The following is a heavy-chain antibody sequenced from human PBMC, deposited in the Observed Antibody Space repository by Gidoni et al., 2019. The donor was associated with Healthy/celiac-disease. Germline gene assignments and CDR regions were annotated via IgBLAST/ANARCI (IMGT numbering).Heavy chain of an antibody. CDR2: INPNSGGT. CDR3: AREARNCGGDCYPDY. D-gene: IGHD2-21*02. J-gene: IGHJ4*02. V-gene: IGHV1-2*04. Sequence: QVQLVQSGAEVKKPGASVKVSCRASGYPFTGYYMHWVRQAPGQGLEWMGWINPNSGGTNYAQKFQGWVTMTRDTSISTAYMELSRLRSDDTAVYYCAREARNCGGDCYPDYWGQGTLVTVSS. CDR1: GYPFTGYY.